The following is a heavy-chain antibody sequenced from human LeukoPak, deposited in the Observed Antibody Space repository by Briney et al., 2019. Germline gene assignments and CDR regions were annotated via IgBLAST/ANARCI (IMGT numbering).Heavy chain of an antibody. J-gene: IGHJ4*02. CDR3: ARGKHMITFGGPNYY. Sequence: GASVTVSCKASGYTFTSYYMHWVRQAPGQGLEWMGIINPSGGSTSYAQKFQGRVTMTRDTSTSTVYMELSSLGSEDTAVYYCARGKHMITFGGPNYYWGQGTLVTVSS. D-gene: IGHD3-16*01. CDR2: INPSGGST. V-gene: IGHV1-46*01. CDR1: GYTFTSYY.